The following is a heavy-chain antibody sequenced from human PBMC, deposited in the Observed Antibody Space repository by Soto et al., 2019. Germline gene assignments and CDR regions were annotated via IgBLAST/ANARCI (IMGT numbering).Heavy chain of an antibody. V-gene: IGHV1-69*06. CDR2: IIPIFGTA. CDR1: GGTFSSYA. D-gene: IGHD5-18*01. Sequence: GASVKVSCKASGGTFSSYAISWVRQAPGQGLEWMGGIIPIFGTATYAQKFQGRVTITADKSTSTAYMELSSLRSEDTAVYYCARELVDTAMVGPGRFDYWGQGTLVTVSS. CDR3: ARELVDTAMVGPGRFDY. J-gene: IGHJ4*02.